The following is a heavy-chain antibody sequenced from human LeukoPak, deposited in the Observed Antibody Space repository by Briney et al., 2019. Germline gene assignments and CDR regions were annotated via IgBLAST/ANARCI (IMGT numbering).Heavy chain of an antibody. J-gene: IGHJ3*02. CDR1: GYTFTGYY. CDR2: INPNSGGT. D-gene: IGHD3-3*01. CDR3: ARGWYDLWSGYYRDAFDI. Sequence: ASVKVSCKASGYTFTGYYMHWVRQAPGQGLEWMGWINPNSGGTNYAQKFQGRVTMTRDTSISTAYMELSRLRSDDTAVYYCARGWYDLWSGYYRDAFDIWGQGTMVTVSS. V-gene: IGHV1-2*02.